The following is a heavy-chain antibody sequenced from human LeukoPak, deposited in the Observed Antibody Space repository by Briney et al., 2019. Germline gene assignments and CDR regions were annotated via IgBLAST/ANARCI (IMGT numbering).Heavy chain of an antibody. CDR1: GGTFSSYA. D-gene: IGHD2-15*01. Sequence: GASVKVSCKASGGTFSSYAISWVRQAPGQGLEWMGTINPSDGTTSYAQKFQGRVTMTSDMSTTTVYMELSSLRSEDSAVYYCARDRERIWRRTYFDYWGQGTLVTVSP. V-gene: IGHV1-46*01. CDR3: ARDRERIWRRTYFDY. J-gene: IGHJ4*02. CDR2: INPSDGTT.